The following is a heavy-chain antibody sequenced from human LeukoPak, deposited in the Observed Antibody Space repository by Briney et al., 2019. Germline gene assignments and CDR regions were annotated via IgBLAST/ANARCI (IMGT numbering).Heavy chain of an antibody. J-gene: IGHJ4*02. CDR1: GFTFSSYS. V-gene: IGHV3-48*01. Sequence: GGSLRLSCAASGFTFSSYSMNWVRQAPGKGLEWGSYISGSSSTIYYADSVKGRFTISRDNGKNTLYQQMNSLRAEDTAVYYCARGSTYYDSSGQVPFDYWGQGTLVTVSS. CDR3: ARGSTYYDSSGQVPFDY. CDR2: ISGSSSTI. D-gene: IGHD3-22*01.